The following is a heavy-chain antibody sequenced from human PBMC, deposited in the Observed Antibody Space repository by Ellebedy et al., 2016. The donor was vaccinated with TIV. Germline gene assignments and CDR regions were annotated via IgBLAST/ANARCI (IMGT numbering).Heavy chain of an antibody. CDR2: IIPMFDVR. J-gene: IGHJ3*02. V-gene: IGHV1-69*04. Sequence: SVKVSCKASGGTFSSHAISWVRQAPGQGLEWLGRIIPMFDVRDYAQELQGRVTITADKSTSTAYMELSSLRSEDTAVYFCARNSDIIVVPSAYASSYDIWGQGTMVPVSS. CDR1: GGTFSSHA. CDR3: ARNSDIIVVPSAYASSYDI. D-gene: IGHD2-15*01.